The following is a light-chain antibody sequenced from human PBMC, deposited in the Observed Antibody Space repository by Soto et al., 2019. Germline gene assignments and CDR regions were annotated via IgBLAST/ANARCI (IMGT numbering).Light chain of an antibody. V-gene: IGKV3-15*01. CDR3: QQYNNWPPGT. CDR1: QRVSSN. Sequence: TQSPVTVPVSTGERATLSCRASQRVSSNVAWYQQKPGQAPRLLIYGASTRATGIPARFSGSGSGTEFTLTISSLQSEDFAVYYCQQYNNWPPGTFGQGTKVDIK. CDR2: GAS. J-gene: IGKJ1*01.